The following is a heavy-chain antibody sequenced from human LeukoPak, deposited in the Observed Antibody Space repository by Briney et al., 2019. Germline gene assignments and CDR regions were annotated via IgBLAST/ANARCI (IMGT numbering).Heavy chain of an antibody. Sequence: SETLSLTCSVSGVPISNNYWSWIRQPPGKGLEWIGYIYNTVTTNYSPSLKSRVTMSVDKSKNQFSLNLSSVTAADTAVYYCARVSFYGSGSMFVDYWGQGTLVTVSS. V-gene: IGHV4-59*01. CDR1: GVPISNNY. CDR3: ARVSFYGSGSMFVDY. J-gene: IGHJ4*02. D-gene: IGHD3-10*01. CDR2: IYNTVTT.